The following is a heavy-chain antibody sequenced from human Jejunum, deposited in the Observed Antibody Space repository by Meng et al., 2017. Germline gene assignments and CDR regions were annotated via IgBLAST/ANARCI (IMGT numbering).Heavy chain of an antibody. Sequence: QLELQASGPGLVTPPQTLSLTCTVSGGSLRTGSYYWSWIRQHPGKGLEWIGYIYYTGSTFYNPSLKSRVSISLETSKNQFSLKVTSVTAADTAFYYCARLGITETIGGFDPWGQGILVTVSS. V-gene: IGHV4-31*03. CDR1: GGSLRTGSYY. CDR3: ARLGITETIGGFDP. J-gene: IGHJ5*02. D-gene: IGHD1-7*01. CDR2: IYYTGST.